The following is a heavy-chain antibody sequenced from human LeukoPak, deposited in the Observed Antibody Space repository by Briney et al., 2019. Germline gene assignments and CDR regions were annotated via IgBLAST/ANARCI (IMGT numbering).Heavy chain of an antibody. CDR2: FDPEDGET. CDR3: ATLAIVATIDWGFDY. Sequence: ASVKVSCKVSGYTLTVLSMHWVRQAPGKGLEWMGGFDPEDGETIYAQKFQGRVTMTEDTSTDTAYMELSSLRSEDTAVYYCATLAIVATIDWGFDYWGQGTLVTVSS. CDR1: GYTLTVLS. V-gene: IGHV1-24*01. J-gene: IGHJ4*02. D-gene: IGHD5-12*01.